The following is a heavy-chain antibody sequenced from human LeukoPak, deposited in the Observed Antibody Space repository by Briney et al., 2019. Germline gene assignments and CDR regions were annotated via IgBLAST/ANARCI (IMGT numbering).Heavy chain of an antibody. CDR2: ISSDGSST. CDR3: ARGGEITMVRGVIHE. Sequence: GGSLRLSCAASGFTFSGYWMHCVRQVPGKGPVWVSSISSDGSSTSYADSVKGRFTISRDNAKNTLYLQMNSLRAEDTAIYYCARGGEITMVRGVIHEWGQGTQVTVSS. J-gene: IGHJ4*02. V-gene: IGHV3-74*01. D-gene: IGHD3-10*01. CDR1: GFTFSGYW.